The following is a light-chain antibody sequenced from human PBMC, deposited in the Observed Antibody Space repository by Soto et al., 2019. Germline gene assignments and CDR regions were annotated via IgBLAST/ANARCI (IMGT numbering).Light chain of an antibody. CDR2: SAS. V-gene: IGKV3-15*01. CDR1: QSISTA. Sequence: EIAMTQSPATLSVSPGERATLSSRASQSISTALAWYQQIPGQPPRLLIYSASTRATGVPARFTGSGSGSEFTLTISGLQSEDFAIYYCQQGHNWPLSFGQGTRLEI. J-gene: IGKJ2*01. CDR3: QQGHNWPLS.